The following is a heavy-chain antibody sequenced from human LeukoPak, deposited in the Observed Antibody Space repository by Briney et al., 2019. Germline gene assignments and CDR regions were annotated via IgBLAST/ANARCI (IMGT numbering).Heavy chain of an antibody. Sequence: GGSLRLSCAASGFTFSGYAMNWVRQAPGKGLEWVSYISSSSTTIQYSDSVRGRFTISRDSAKNSLYLQMRSLRAEDTAVYYCAREWESRGGDRFDPWGQGTLVTVSS. D-gene: IGHD1-26*01. V-gene: IGHV3-48*04. CDR3: AREWESRGGDRFDP. CDR1: GFTFSGYA. J-gene: IGHJ5*02. CDR2: ISSSSTTI.